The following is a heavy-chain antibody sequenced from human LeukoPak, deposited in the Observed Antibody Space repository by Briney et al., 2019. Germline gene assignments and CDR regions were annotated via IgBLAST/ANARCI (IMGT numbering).Heavy chain of an antibody. CDR3: ARDRASYYYDTSGDNDY. CDR2: IYYSGST. D-gene: IGHD3-22*01. J-gene: IGHJ4*02. V-gene: IGHV4-39*07. Sequence: SETLSLTCTVSGGSINSHRYYWGWIRQPPGKGLEWIGSIYYSGSTYYNPSLKSRVTISVDTFMNRFSLKLSSVTAADTAVYYCARDRASYYYDTSGDNDYWGQGTLVTVSS. CDR1: GGSINSHRYY.